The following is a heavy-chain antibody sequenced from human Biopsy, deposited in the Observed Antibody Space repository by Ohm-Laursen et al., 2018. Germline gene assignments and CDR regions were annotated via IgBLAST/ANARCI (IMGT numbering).Heavy chain of an antibody. V-gene: IGHV3-11*01. Sequence: LRLSCAASGFTFSDHYMSWIRQAPGKGLEWLSYISPTADIIFDTDSVKGRFTISRDNAKNSLYLQMNSLRAEDTAIYYCAKIPPSRCDSGECYPIFDYWGQGTLVTVSS. D-gene: IGHD2-21*01. J-gene: IGHJ4*02. CDR1: GFTFSDHY. CDR3: AKIPPSRCDSGECYPIFDY. CDR2: ISPTADII.